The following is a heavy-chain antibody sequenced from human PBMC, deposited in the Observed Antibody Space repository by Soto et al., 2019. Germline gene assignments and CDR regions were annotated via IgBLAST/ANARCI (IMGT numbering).Heavy chain of an antibody. V-gene: IGHV1-18*01. CDR2: ISAYNGNT. D-gene: IGHD5-12*01. CDR1: GYTFTSYG. Sequence: QVQLVQSGAEVKKPGASVKVSCKASGYTFTSYGISWVRQAPGQGLEWMGWISAYNGNTNYAQKLQGRVTMTTDTSRSTAYMELRSLRSDDTAVYYCARDLGANIVATILEVDYWGQGTLVTVSS. J-gene: IGHJ4*02. CDR3: ARDLGANIVATILEVDY.